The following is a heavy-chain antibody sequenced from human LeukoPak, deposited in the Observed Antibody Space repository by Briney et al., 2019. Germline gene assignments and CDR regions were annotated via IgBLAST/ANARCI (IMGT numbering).Heavy chain of an antibody. D-gene: IGHD2-2*01. CDR3: AREGQIVVVSATDAFDI. J-gene: IGHJ3*02. CDR1: GFTFSSYS. V-gene: IGHV3-21*01. Sequence: GGSLRLSCAASGFTFSSYSMNWVRQAPGKGLEWVSSISSSSSYIYYADSVKGRFTISRDNAKNSLYLQMNSLRAEDTAVYYCAREGQIVVVSATDAFDIWGQGTMVTVSS. CDR2: ISSSSSYI.